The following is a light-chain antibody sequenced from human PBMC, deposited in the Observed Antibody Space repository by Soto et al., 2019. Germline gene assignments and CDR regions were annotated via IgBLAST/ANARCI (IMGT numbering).Light chain of an antibody. CDR1: SSNIGSHY. CDR3: AVWDASLTGWV. V-gene: IGLV1-47*01. Sequence: QSVLTQPPSASGTPGQSLTISCAGSSSNIGSHYVYWYQHLPGTAPKHLIFRDGQRPSGVPDRFFGSKSGTSASLAISGLRSEDEAHYYCAVWDASLTGWVFGGGTKVTVL. CDR2: RDG. J-gene: IGLJ3*02.